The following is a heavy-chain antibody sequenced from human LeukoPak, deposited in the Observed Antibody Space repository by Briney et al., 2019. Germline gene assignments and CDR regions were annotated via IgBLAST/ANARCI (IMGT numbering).Heavy chain of an antibody. J-gene: IGHJ6*02. V-gene: IGHV6-1*01. CDR2: TYYRSKWYN. D-gene: IGHD6-13*01. CDR1: GDSVSSNSAA. CDR3: ARVEAAAGTYYYGMDV. Sequence: SQTPSLTCAISGDSVSSNSAAWNWIRQSPSRGLEWLGRTYYRSKWYNDYAVSVKSRITINPDTSKNQFSLQLNSVTPEDTAVYYCARVEAAAGTYYYGMDVWGQGTTVTVSS.